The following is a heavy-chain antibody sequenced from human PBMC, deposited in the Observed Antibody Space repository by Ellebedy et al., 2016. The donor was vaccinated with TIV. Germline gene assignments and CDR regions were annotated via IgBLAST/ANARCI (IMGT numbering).Heavy chain of an antibody. D-gene: IGHD4-17*01. Sequence: PGGSLRLSCAASGFTFSSYSMNWVRQAPGKGLEWVSSISSSSSYIYYADSVKGRFTISRDNSKNTLYLQMNSLRAEDTAVYYCAKTNGADGDYDKKPGYYFDYWGQGTLVTVSS. CDR2: ISSSSSYI. CDR1: GFTFSSYS. V-gene: IGHV3-21*04. J-gene: IGHJ4*02. CDR3: AKTNGADGDYDKKPGYYFDY.